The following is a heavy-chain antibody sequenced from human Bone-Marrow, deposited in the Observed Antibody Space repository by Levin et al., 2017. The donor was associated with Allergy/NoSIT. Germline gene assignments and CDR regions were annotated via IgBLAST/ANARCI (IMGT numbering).Heavy chain of an antibody. Sequence: PGGSLRLSCAASGFTFDDYAMHWVRQAPGKGLEWVSGISWNSGSIGYADSVKGRFTISRDNAKNSLYLQMNSLRAEDTALYYCAKDILDNGDQRIGSDDAFDIWGQGTMVTVSS. D-gene: IGHD4-17*01. CDR3: AKDILDNGDQRIGSDDAFDI. CDR1: GFTFDDYA. J-gene: IGHJ3*02. CDR2: ISWNSGSI. V-gene: IGHV3-9*01.